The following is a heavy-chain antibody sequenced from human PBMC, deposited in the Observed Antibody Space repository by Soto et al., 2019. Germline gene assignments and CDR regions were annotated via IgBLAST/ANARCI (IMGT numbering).Heavy chain of an antibody. Sequence: SETLSLTCTVSGGSISSGGYYWSWIRQHPGKGLEWIGFISYSGSTYYSTSLKSRVTISVDKSKNQFSLKLSSVTAADTAVYYCAREDYGGIDYYYGMDVWGQGTTVTVSS. CDR3: AREDYGGIDYYYGMDV. CDR2: ISYSGST. D-gene: IGHD4-17*01. J-gene: IGHJ6*02. CDR1: GGSISSGGYY. V-gene: IGHV4-31*03.